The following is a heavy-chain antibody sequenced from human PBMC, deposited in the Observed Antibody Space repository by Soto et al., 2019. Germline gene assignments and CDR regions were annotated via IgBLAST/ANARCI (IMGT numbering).Heavy chain of an antibody. J-gene: IGHJ5*02. V-gene: IGHV3-7*01. Sequence: GGSLRLSCAASGFTFSSYWMSWVRQAPGKGLEWVANIKQDGGEKYYVDSVKGRFTISRDNAKNSLYLQMNSLRAEDTAVYYCAREHIVVVPAAIQDWFDPGGQGTLVTVSS. CDR2: IKQDGGEK. CDR1: GFTFSSYW. D-gene: IGHD2-2*02. CDR3: AREHIVVVPAAIQDWFDP.